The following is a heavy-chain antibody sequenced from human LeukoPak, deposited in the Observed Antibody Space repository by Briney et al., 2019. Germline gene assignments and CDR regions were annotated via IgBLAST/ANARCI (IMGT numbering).Heavy chain of an antibody. CDR2: IYTGGGT. Sequence: GGSLRLSCAASGFSISHYYMTWVRQTPGKGLDWVSVIYTGGGTNYGDSVKGRFTISRDNSKNTLYLQMNSLRADDTAIYYCARGQAYCGADCYSDWGQGTLVTVSS. D-gene: IGHD2-21*02. CDR1: GFSISHYY. V-gene: IGHV3-66*01. CDR3: ARGQAYCGADCYSD. J-gene: IGHJ4*02.